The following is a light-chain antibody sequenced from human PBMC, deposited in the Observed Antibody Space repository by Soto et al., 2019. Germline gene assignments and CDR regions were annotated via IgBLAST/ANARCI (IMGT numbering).Light chain of an antibody. CDR2: AAS. Sequence: DIPMTQSPSSLSASVGDRVTITCRASQSISSYLNWYQQKPGKAPKLLIDAASSLQSGVPSRFSGSGSGTDFTLTISSLQPEDFATYYCQQSYSTPPTFGQGTKVEIK. CDR1: QSISSY. V-gene: IGKV1-39*01. J-gene: IGKJ1*01. CDR3: QQSYSTPPT.